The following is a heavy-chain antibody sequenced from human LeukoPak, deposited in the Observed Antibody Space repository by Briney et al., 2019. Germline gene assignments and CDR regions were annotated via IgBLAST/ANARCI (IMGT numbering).Heavy chain of an antibody. D-gene: IGHD2-8*01. CDR2: INSRSRTI. V-gene: IGHV3-48*01. Sequence: PGGSLRLSCAASRFTFSNYGVNWVRQAPGKGLEWVSYINSRSRTIYYADSVRGRFTISRDNAKNSLYLQMNSLRAEDTAVYYCARDLGYCTNGVCHTRFDYWGQGTLVAVSS. CDR1: RFTFSNYG. CDR3: ARDLGYCTNGVCHTRFDY. J-gene: IGHJ4*02.